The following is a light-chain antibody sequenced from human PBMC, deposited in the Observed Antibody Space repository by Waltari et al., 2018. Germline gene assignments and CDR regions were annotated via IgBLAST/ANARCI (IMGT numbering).Light chain of an antibody. V-gene: IGKV3-11*01. J-gene: IGKJ4*01. CDR2: DAS. CDR3: QQRTNWPLT. Sequence: EIVFPQSPATLSLSPGERATLSCRASQSVSNFLAWDQQKPGQAPRLLIYDASRRAAGIPARFSGSGSGTDFTLTISRLEPEDFAVFYCQQRTNWPLTFGGGTKLEVK. CDR1: QSVSNF.